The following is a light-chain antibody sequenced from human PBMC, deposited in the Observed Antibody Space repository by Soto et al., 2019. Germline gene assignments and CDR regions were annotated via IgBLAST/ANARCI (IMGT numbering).Light chain of an antibody. J-gene: IGLJ3*02. CDR2: DTS. CDR3: SLSYSDVRV. CDR1: TGAVTSSHY. Sequence: QTVLTQEPSLTVSPGGTVTLTCGSSTGAVTSSHYPYWFQQKPGQAPRALIYDTSNKHSWTPARFSGSLLGGKPALILSGAQPEDEADYYCSLSYSDVRVFGGGTKVTVL. V-gene: IGLV7-46*01.